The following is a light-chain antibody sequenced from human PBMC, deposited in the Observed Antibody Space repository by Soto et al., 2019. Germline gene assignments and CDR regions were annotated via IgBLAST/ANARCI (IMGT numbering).Light chain of an antibody. J-gene: IGKJ4*01. Sequence: EVVLTQSPATLSLSPGERATLSCRASQTVNSYLAWYQQKPGQAPRLLIYDASSRATGVPARFSGSGSGTDFTLTISSLEPEDFAVYYCPHRSNWPPTFGGGTKVDIK. CDR3: PHRSNWPPT. CDR2: DAS. V-gene: IGKV3-11*01. CDR1: QTVNSY.